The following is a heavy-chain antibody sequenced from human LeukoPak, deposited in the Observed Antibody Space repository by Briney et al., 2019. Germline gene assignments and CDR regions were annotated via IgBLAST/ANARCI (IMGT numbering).Heavy chain of an antibody. V-gene: IGHV1-18*01. CDR2: ISAYNGNT. CDR1: GYTFTSYG. J-gene: IGHJ4*02. Sequence: ASVKVSCKASGYTFTSYGISWVRQAPGQGLEWMGWISAYNGNTNYAQKLQGRVTMTTDTSTSKAYMELRSLRSDDTAVYYCSTNVVRGVDSGLDYWGQGTLVTVSS. CDR3: STNVVRGVDSGLDY. D-gene: IGHD3-10*01.